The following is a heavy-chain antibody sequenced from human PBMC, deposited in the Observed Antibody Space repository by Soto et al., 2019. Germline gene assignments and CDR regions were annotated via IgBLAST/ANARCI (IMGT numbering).Heavy chain of an antibody. J-gene: IGHJ4*02. CDR3: ARYDYGDRGRYYFDH. Sequence: GESLKISCKASGYSFNTYWIGWVRQRPGKGLEWMGITYPGDFDTRYGPSFQGQVTISANKSITTAYLQWSSLKASDTAMYYCARYDYGDRGRYYFDHWGQGALVTVSS. V-gene: IGHV5-51*01. CDR1: GYSFNTYW. CDR2: TYPGDFDT. D-gene: IGHD4-17*01.